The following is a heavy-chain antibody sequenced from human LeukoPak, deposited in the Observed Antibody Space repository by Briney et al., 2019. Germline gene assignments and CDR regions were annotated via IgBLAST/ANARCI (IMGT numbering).Heavy chain of an antibody. CDR3: ARGPGGAFDF. V-gene: IGHV3-48*01. CDR1: GLIFSTYS. CDR2: ISSSSSTI. D-gene: IGHD1-1*01. J-gene: IGHJ3*01. Sequence: GGSLRLSCQASGLIFSTYSMNWVRQAPGKGLEWVSYISSSSSTIYYADSVKGRFTISRDNANNSLYLQINTLRAEATAVYYCARGPGGAFDFWGQGTMVTVSS.